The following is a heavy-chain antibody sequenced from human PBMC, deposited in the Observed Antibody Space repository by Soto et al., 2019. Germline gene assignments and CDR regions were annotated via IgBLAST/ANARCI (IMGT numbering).Heavy chain of an antibody. D-gene: IGHD6-19*01. V-gene: IGHV3-30-3*01. J-gene: IGHJ4*02. CDR3: AREVEYTSAFGISSSFDY. CDR1: GFTLSSYA. CDR2: ISKGGSNL. Sequence: GGSLRLSCAASGFTLSSYAIHWVRQAPGKGLEWVTVISKGGSNLYFADSVKGRFTISRVNSKNTLYLQMNSLRSEDTAVYYCAREVEYTSAFGISSSFDYWGQGTLVTVSS.